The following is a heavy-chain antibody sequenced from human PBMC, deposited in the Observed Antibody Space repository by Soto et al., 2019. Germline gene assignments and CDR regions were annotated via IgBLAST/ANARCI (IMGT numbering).Heavy chain of an antibody. D-gene: IGHD2-15*01. CDR3: ARDPSPPHCSGGSCYLFEFGY. V-gene: IGHV1-69*12. J-gene: IGHJ4*02. CDR1: GGTFSSYA. CDR2: IIPIFGTA. Sequence: QVQLVQSGAEVKKPESSVKVSCKASGGTFSSYAISWVRQAPGQGLEWMGGIIPIFGTANYAQKFQGRVTITADESSSTAYMELSSLRSEDTAVYYCARDPSPPHCSGGSCYLFEFGYWGQGTLVTVSS.